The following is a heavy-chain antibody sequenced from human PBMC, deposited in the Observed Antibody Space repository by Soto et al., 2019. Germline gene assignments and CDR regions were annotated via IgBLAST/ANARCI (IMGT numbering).Heavy chain of an antibody. V-gene: IGHV1-69*12. CDR2: IIPIFGTA. D-gene: IGHD3-22*01. J-gene: IGHJ6*02. CDR1: GGTFSSYA. CDR3: ASDYDSSGHYGGSYYYYGMDV. Sequence: QVQLVQSGAEVKKPGSSVKVSCKASGGTFSSYAISWVRQAPGQGLEWMGGIIPIFGTANYAQKFQGRVTTTADESTXXDXMXRSRLRYEDTAVYYCASDYDSSGHYGGSYYYYGMDVWGQGTTVTVSS.